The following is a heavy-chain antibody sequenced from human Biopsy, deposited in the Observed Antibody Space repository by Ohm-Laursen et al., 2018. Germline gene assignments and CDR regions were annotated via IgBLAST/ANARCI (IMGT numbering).Heavy chain of an antibody. CDR1: GYTFTAYG. V-gene: IGHV1-18*04. CDR3: ARDPGYDFWSGSDPFDV. CDR2: ISTYNDDT. Sequence: ASVKVSCKASGYTFTAYGISWVRQAPGQGLEWMGWISTYNDDTNIAQKFQGRVSMTTDTSTRTAYMELRSLRSGDTAIYFCARDPGYDFWSGSDPFDVWGQGTLVTVS. D-gene: IGHD3-3*01. J-gene: IGHJ3*01.